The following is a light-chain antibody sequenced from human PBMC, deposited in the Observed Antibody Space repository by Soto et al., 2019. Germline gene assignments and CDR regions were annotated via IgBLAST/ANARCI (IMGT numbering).Light chain of an antibody. CDR3: QQRSSSLT. V-gene: IGKV3-11*01. CDR2: DAS. CDR1: QSVGSY. Sequence: EIVLTQSPATLSLSPGDRATLSCRASQSVGSYLGWYQQKPGQAPRLLIYDASNRATGIPARFSGSGSGTEFTLTISSLEPEDLAVYFCQQRSSSLTFGGGTKVDIK. J-gene: IGKJ4*01.